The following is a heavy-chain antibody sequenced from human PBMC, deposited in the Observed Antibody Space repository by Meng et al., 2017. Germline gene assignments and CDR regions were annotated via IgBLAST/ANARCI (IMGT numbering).Heavy chain of an antibody. CDR1: GFTFSSYA. V-gene: IGHV3-30*01. Sequence: VQGVEAWGGVVQPGRSLRLSCAASGFTFSSYAMHWVRQAPGKGLEWVAVISYDGSNKYYADSVKGRFTISRDNSKNTLYLQMNSLRAEDTAVYYCASMGYWGQGTLVTVSS. CDR3: ASMGY. CDR2: ISYDGSNK. J-gene: IGHJ4*02. D-gene: IGHD3-10*01.